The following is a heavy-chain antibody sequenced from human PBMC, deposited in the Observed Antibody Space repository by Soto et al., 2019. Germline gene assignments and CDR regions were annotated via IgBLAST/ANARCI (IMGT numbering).Heavy chain of an antibody. CDR1: GFSLTTSGVG. D-gene: IGHD3-3*01. Sequence: QITLNESGPTQLKPRQTLTVTCTFSGFSLTTSGVGVGWIRQSPGKAPEWLALIYWDDDKRYSPSLKSRLTITKDTSKDQVVLTMADLDPADTATYYCAHRVLRTVFGLVTTTAIYFDFWGQGTPVAVS. CDR3: AHRVLRTVFGLVTTTAIYFDF. CDR2: IYWDDDK. V-gene: IGHV2-5*02. J-gene: IGHJ4*02.